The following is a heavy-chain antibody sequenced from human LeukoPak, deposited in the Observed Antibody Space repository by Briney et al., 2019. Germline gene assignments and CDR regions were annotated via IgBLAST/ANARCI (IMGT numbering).Heavy chain of an antibody. CDR1: GYTFTSYD. Sequence: ASLKVSCTASGYTFTSYDINCVRQATGQGLEWRGWMNPNRGNTGYAQKFQGRVTQTTNTSISTAYMELSSLRSEDTAVYYRARRHGSGATRLKGTYYMDVWGKGTTVTISS. V-gene: IGHV1-8*01. CDR2: MNPNRGNT. CDR3: ARRHGSGATRLKGTYYMDV. D-gene: IGHD3-10*01. J-gene: IGHJ6*03.